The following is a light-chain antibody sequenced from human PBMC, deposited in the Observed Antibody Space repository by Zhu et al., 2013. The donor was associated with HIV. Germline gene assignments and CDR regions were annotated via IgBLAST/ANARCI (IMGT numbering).Light chain of an antibody. V-gene: IGKV3-15*01. CDR2: DAS. J-gene: IGKJ2*01. Sequence: EIVMAQSPATLSVSPGERATLSCRASQSVRSKLAWYQQKPGQAPGLLIYDASTRATALPARFSGSGSGTEFTLTISSLQSEDFAVYHCQQYNNWPYTFGQGTKLEIK. CDR1: QSVRSK. CDR3: QQYNNWPYT.